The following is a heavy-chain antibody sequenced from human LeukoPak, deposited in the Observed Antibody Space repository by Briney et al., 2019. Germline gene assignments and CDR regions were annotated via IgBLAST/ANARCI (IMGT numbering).Heavy chain of an antibody. J-gene: IGHJ3*02. Sequence: SETLSLTCTVSGGSISSYYWSWIRQPAGKGLEWIGRIYTSGSTNYNPSLKSRVTMSVDTSKHQFSLKLSSVTAADTAVYYCARTDLKLERRDNDAFDIWGQGTMVTVSS. V-gene: IGHV4-4*07. CDR3: ARTDLKLERRDNDAFDI. CDR1: GGSISSYY. D-gene: IGHD1-1*01. CDR2: IYTSGST.